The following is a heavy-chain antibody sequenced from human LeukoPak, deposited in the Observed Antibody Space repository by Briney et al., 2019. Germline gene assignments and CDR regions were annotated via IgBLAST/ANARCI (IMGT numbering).Heavy chain of an antibody. CDR3: ARGNADSITIFGVIIKGDWFDP. J-gene: IGHJ5*02. CDR2: IISILGIA. D-gene: IGHD3-3*01. Sequence: SVKVSCKASGCTFSSYAISWVRQAPGQGLEWMGMIISILGIANYAHKFQGRVTITADKSTSTAYIELSSLRSEDTAVYYCARGNADSITIFGVIIKGDWFDPWGQGTLVTVSS. V-gene: IGHV1-69*04. CDR1: GCTFSSYA.